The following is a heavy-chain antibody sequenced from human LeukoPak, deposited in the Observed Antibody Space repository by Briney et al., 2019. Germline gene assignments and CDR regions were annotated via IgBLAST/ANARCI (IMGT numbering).Heavy chain of an antibody. CDR3: ARRKYDFWSGYQYYFDY. J-gene: IGHJ4*02. Sequence: PSETLSLTCAVYGGSFSGNYWSWIRQPPGKGLEWIGEINHSGSTNCNPSLKSRVTISVDTSKNQFSLKLSSVTAADTAVYYCARRKYDFWSGYQYYFDYWGQGTLVTVSS. CDR2: INHSGST. CDR1: GGSFSGNY. D-gene: IGHD3-3*01. V-gene: IGHV4-34*01.